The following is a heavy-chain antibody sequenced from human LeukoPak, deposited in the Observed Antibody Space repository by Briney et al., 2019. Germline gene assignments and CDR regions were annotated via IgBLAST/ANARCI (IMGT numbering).Heavy chain of an antibody. CDR2: IKEDGSEI. Sequence: GGSLRLSCVASGFTFRSYWMRWVRQAPGKGLERVAHIKEDGSEIYYVDSVKGRFTISRDNGKNSLYLQMNSLRVEDTAVYYCARSGYYFGLDVWGQGTTVIVSS. J-gene: IGHJ6*02. CDR1: GFTFRSYW. CDR3: ARSGYYFGLDV. V-gene: IGHV3-7*05.